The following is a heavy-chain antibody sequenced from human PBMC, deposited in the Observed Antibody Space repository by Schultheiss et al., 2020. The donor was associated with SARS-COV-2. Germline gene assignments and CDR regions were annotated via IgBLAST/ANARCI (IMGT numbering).Heavy chain of an antibody. Sequence: SETLSLTCAVYGGSFSGYYWSWIRQPPGKGLEWIGEINHSGSTYYNPSLKSRVTISVDRSKNQFSLKLSSVTAADTAVYYCASSFSSGWINWFDPWGQGTLVTVSS. CDR2: INHSGST. J-gene: IGHJ5*02. CDR3: ASSFSSGWINWFDP. CDR1: GGSFSGYY. V-gene: IGHV4-34*01. D-gene: IGHD6-19*01.